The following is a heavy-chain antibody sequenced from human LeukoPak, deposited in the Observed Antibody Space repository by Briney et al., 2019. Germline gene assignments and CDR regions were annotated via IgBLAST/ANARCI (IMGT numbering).Heavy chain of an antibody. J-gene: IGHJ4*02. V-gene: IGHV3-7*01. CDR2: IKRDGSEK. Sequence: GGSLRLSCAAAGFTFSSYWMSWVRQAPGKGLEWVANIKRDGSEKYYVDSVKGRFTISRDNAKNSLYLQMNSLRAEDTAGYYCARNAGGYQLLNSFDYWGQGTLVTVSS. CDR1: GFTFSSYW. D-gene: IGHD1-7*01. CDR3: ARNAGGYQLLNSFDY.